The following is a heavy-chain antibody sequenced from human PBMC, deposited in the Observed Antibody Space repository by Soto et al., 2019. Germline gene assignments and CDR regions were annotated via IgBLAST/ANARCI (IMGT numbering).Heavy chain of an antibody. CDR3: ASGASRWYPYCFDS. J-gene: IGHJ4*02. Sequence: QAQVVQSGAEVRKPGSSVKLSCKASEGTFNSYAIAWVRQAPGQGLEWMGGIIPYYNTLNYAQKFQDRVTITAADSTNTVYMELSSRRSDATAVYFCASGASRWYPYCFDSWAQGTLVTVSS. CDR2: IIPYYNTL. V-gene: IGHV1-69*01. D-gene: IGHD6-13*01. CDR1: EGTFNSYA.